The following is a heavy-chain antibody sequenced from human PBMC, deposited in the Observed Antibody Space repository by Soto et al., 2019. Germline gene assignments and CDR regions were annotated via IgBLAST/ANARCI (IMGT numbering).Heavy chain of an antibody. CDR1: GFTFSSYA. J-gene: IGHJ6*02. D-gene: IGHD1-1*01. CDR2: LSESGGST. CDR3: AKVRTGTTGSRGLDV. Sequence: GGSLRLSCAASGFTFSSYAMTWVRQAPGKGLEWVSSLSESGGSTYYTDSVKGRFTISRDNSKNTLFLQMNSLRAEDSAVYYCAKVRTGTTGSRGLDVWGQGTTVTVSS. V-gene: IGHV3-23*01.